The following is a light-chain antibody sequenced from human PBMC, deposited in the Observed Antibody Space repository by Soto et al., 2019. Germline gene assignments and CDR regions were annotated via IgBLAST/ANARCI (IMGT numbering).Light chain of an antibody. Sequence: EIVLTQSPATLSLSPGERATLSCRASQRVSSYLAWYQQKPGQAPRLLIYDASNRDTGIPARFSGSGSGTALPLTISSREPEDVAVYYCQQRSNWPPPFGQGSKLEIK. CDR1: QRVSSY. CDR2: DAS. J-gene: IGKJ2*01. V-gene: IGKV3-11*01. CDR3: QQRSNWPPP.